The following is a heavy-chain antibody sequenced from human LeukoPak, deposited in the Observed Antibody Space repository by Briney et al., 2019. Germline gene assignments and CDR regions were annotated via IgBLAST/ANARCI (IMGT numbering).Heavy chain of an antibody. CDR3: ARGYLQGQPHYFDY. J-gene: IGHJ4*02. CDR2: HSSSCSTI. D-gene: IGHD3-9*01. CDR1: GFTFSGFS. Sequence: AVTLSFYCAASGFTFSGFSRIWLPQAPGKGLKWISYHSSSCSTIYYAESVKGRLTISRENDKNSLYLQMNSLRAEDRAVYYCARGYLQGQPHYFDYWGQGTLVSVSS. V-gene: IGHV3-48*01.